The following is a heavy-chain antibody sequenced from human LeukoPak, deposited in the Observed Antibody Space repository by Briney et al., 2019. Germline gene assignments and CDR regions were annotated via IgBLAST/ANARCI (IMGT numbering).Heavy chain of an antibody. CDR3: ANSGWYFSHRFDY. Sequence: GGSLRLSCAASGFTFSSYAMSWVHQAPGKGLEWVSAISGSGGSTYYADSVKGRFTISRDNSKNTLYLQMNSLRAEDTAVYYCANSGWYFSHRFDYWGQGTLVTVSS. V-gene: IGHV3-23*01. CDR1: GFTFSSYA. CDR2: ISGSGGST. D-gene: IGHD6-19*01. J-gene: IGHJ4*02.